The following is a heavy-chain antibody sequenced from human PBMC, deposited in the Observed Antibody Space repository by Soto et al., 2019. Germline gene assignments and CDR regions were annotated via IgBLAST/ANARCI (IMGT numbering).Heavy chain of an antibody. V-gene: IGHV4-61*01. D-gene: IGHD3-10*01. CDR3: ARESSLLLHDSGKKIDP. CDR2: IYYSGST. CDR1: GGSVNSGHYY. J-gene: IGHJ5*01. Sequence: SETLSLTCTVSGGSVNSGHYYWNWIRQSPGKGLEWIGYIYYSGSTNYNSSLKSRLSISIDTSRNQFSLKLTSVTAADTAVYYCARESSLLLHDSGKKIDPWGQGILVTVSS.